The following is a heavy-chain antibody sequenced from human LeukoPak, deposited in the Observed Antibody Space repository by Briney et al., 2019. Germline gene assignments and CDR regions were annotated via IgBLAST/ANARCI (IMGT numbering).Heavy chain of an antibody. CDR3: ARDNIAPTGNPHYYYMDV. Sequence: ASVKVSCKTSGYTFTSYGISWVRQAPGQGLEWMGWISAYNGNTNYAQKLQGRVTMTTDTSTSTAYMELRSLRSDDTAVYYCARDNIAPTGNPHYYYMDVWGKGTTVTVSS. CDR2: ISAYNGNT. CDR1: GYTFTSYG. J-gene: IGHJ6*03. D-gene: IGHD6-13*01. V-gene: IGHV1-18*01.